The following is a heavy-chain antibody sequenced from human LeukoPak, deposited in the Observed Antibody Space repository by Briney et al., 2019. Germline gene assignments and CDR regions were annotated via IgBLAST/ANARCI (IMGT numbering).Heavy chain of an antibody. J-gene: IGHJ4*02. D-gene: IGHD5-24*01. Sequence: GESLKISCKGSGYSFTSYWIGWVRQMPGKGLEWMGIIYPGDSDTRYSPSFQGQVTISADKSISTAYLQWSSLKASDTAMYYCAAAYRDGYTPGYFDYWGQGTLVTVSS. CDR3: AAAYRDGYTPGYFDY. CDR2: IYPGDSDT. V-gene: IGHV5-51*01. CDR1: GYSFTSYW.